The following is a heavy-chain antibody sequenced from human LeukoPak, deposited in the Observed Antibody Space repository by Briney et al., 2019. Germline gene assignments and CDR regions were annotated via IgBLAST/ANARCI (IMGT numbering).Heavy chain of an antibody. D-gene: IGHD3-22*01. J-gene: IGHJ4*02. CDR2: MNPNSGNT. CDR1: GYTFTSYD. Sequence: ASVKVSCKASGYTFTSYDINWVRQATGQGLEWMGWMNPNSGNTGYAQKFQGRVTMTRNTSISTAYMELSSLRSEDTAVYYCAREGSYDSSGYYQAGSGYWGQETLVTVSS. V-gene: IGHV1-8*01. CDR3: AREGSYDSSGYYQAGSGY.